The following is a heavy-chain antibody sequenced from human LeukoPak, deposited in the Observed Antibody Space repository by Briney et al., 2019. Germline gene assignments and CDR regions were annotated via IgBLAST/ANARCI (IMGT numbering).Heavy chain of an antibody. V-gene: IGHV5-51*01. J-gene: IGHJ3*02. D-gene: IGHD1-1*01. Sequence: GESLKISCQGSGYSFTYYWIGWVRQVPGKGLEWMGIIYPGDSDSRHSPSVQGQVTISVDKSISTAYLQWSSLKASDTAMYYCARTTKRVPGAFDMWGQGTMVTVSS. CDR1: GYSFTYYW. CDR3: ARTTKRVPGAFDM. CDR2: IYPGDSDS.